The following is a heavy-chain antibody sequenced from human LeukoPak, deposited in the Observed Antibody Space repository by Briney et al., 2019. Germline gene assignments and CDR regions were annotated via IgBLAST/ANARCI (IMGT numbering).Heavy chain of an antibody. J-gene: IGHJ4*02. Sequence: SETLSLTCTVSGGSISSYYWTWIRQPPGKGLEWIGYIYYSGSTNYNPSLKSRVTISVDTSKNQFSLRLSSVTAADTAVYYCAREKYVELDYWGQGTLVTVSS. CDR2: IYYSGST. V-gene: IGHV4-59*01. CDR1: GGSISSYY. CDR3: AREKYVELDY. D-gene: IGHD3-10*01.